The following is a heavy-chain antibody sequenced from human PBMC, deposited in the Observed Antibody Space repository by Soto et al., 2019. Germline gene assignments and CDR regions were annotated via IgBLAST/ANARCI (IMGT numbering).Heavy chain of an antibody. D-gene: IGHD2-21*02. V-gene: IGHV4-4*02. Sequence: QVQLQESGPGLVKPSGTLSLTCAVSGGSISSSNWWSWVRKPPGKGLEWIGEIYHSGSTNYNPSLKSRVTISVDKSKNQFSLKLSSVTAADTAVYYCARRAYCGGDCYSRYFDLWGRGTLVTVSS. CDR3: ARRAYCGGDCYSRYFDL. CDR2: IYHSGST. CDR1: GGSISSSNW. J-gene: IGHJ2*01.